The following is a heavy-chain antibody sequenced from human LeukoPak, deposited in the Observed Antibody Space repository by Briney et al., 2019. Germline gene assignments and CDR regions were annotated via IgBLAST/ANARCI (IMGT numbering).Heavy chain of an antibody. J-gene: IGHJ4*02. CDR1: GYTLTELS. D-gene: IGHD3-22*01. CDR2: LDPEDGET. V-gene: IGHV1-24*01. CDR3: ATDPCYYDSSGYCHDDY. Sequence: ASVKVSCKVSGYTLTELSMHWVRQAPGKGLEWMGGLDPEDGETIYAQKFQGRVTMTEDTSTDTAYMELSSLRSEDTAVYYCATDPCYYDSSGYCHDDYWGQGTLVTVSS.